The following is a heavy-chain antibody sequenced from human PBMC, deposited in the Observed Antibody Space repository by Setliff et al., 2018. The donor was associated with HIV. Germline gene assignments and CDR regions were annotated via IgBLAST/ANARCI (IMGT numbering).Heavy chain of an antibody. D-gene: IGHD6-13*01. Sequence: GASVKVSCKASGGTFSSYGISWVRQAHGQGLEWMGGIIPMFGTGFYAQKFQGRVTITTDESRSTAYMELSSLSSEDTAVFYCARVGHSSSYHYYGMDVWGQGTTVTVSS. J-gene: IGHJ6*02. CDR2: IIPMFGTG. CDR3: ARVGHSSSYHYYGMDV. V-gene: IGHV1-69*05. CDR1: GGTFSSYG.